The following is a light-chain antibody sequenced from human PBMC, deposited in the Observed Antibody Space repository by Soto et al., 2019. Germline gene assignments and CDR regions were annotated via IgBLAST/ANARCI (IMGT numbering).Light chain of an antibody. V-gene: IGKV1-5*03. CDR3: QQYSSDST. Sequence: DIQMTQSPSTLSASVGDRVTITCRASQNINNWLAWYQQKPGKAPKLLIYRASSLENGGPSRFSGRGSGTDFIFTITSLQPDDFATYYCQQYSSDSTFGQGTKVDIK. CDR1: QNINNW. J-gene: IGKJ1*01. CDR2: RAS.